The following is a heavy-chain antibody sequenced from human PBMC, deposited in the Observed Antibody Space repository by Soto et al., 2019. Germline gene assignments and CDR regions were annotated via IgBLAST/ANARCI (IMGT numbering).Heavy chain of an antibody. J-gene: IGHJ4*02. V-gene: IGHV4-31*03. D-gene: IGHD2-15*01. CDR3: ARGGPVSVSPAWQLLGYFDY. Sequence: QVHLQESGPGQVRPSQTLSLSCSVSGGSISRGAYFWTWIRQFPGKGLEWIAYISYTGATYYNPSRKSRVTILADTSKNQFSLKLTSVTSADTAVYYCARGGPVSVSPAWQLLGYFDYWGQGTLVTVSS. CDR2: ISYTGAT. CDR1: GGSISRGAYF.